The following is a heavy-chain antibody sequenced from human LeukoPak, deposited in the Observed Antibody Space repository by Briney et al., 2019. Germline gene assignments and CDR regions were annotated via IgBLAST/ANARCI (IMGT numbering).Heavy chain of an antibody. J-gene: IGHJ6*03. CDR3: ARVPDYGDPYYYYYMDV. Sequence: GGSLRLSCAASGFTFSSYSMNWVRQAPGKGLEWVSYISSSRTIYYADSVKGRSTISRDNAKNSLYLQMNSLRDEDTAVYYCARVPDYGDPYYYYYMDVWGKGTPVTVSS. D-gene: IGHD4-17*01. V-gene: IGHV3-48*02. CDR2: ISSSRTI. CDR1: GFTFSSYS.